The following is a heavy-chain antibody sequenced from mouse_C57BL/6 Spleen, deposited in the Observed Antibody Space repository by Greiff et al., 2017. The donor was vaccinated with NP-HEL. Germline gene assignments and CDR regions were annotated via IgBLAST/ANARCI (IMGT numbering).Heavy chain of an antibody. CDR3: ARGLLLGYYAMDY. V-gene: IGHV1-54*01. Sequence: VKLMESGAELVRPGTSVKVSCKASGYAFTNYLIEWVKQRPGQGLEWIGVINPGSGGTNYNEKFKGKATLTADKSSSTAYMQLSSLTSEDSAVYFCARGLLLGYYAMDYWGQGTSVTVSS. D-gene: IGHD1-1*01. CDR2: INPGSGGT. CDR1: GYAFTNYL. J-gene: IGHJ4*01.